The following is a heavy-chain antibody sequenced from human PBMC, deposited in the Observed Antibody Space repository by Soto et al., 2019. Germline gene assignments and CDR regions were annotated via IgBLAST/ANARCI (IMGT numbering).Heavy chain of an antibody. CDR2: LVIGSGNT. CDR1: ESSFSSST. D-gene: IGHD3-9*01. J-gene: IGHJ6*03. CDR3: AAHGGLGITIFGPGYLYYNMDV. V-gene: IGHV1-58*02. Sequence: GASVKVSCKASESSFSSSTIQWVRLTRGQRLEWMGWLVIGSGNTNYAPRFQGRVTLTRDMSTRTAYLELNSLGSEDTAVYYCAAHGGLGITIFGPGYLYYNMDVWGQGTQATVSS.